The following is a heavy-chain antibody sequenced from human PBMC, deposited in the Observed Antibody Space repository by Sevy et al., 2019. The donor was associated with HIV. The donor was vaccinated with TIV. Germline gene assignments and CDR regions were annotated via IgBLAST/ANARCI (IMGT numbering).Heavy chain of an antibody. CDR3: ASGGHLPLDGFDF. CDR2: IYPGNSDT. V-gene: IGHV5-51*01. J-gene: IGHJ3*01. Sequence: GESLKISCQGSGYRFSNNWVAWVRQRPGKGLEWMGMIYPGNSDTRDSPSFQGQVIISADKCISTAYVQWRSLKAPDTAIYYCASGGHLPLDGFDFWGQGTGVTVSS. D-gene: IGHD3-3*01. CDR1: GYRFSNNW.